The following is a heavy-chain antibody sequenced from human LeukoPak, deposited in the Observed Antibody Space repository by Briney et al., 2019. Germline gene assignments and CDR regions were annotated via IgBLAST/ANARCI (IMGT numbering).Heavy chain of an antibody. J-gene: IGHJ4*02. V-gene: IGHV4-34*01. Sequence: SETLSLTCAVYGGSFSGYYWSWIRQPPGKGLEWIGEINHSGSTNYNPSLKSRVTISVDTSKNQFSLKLSSVTAADTAVYYCXRVRPRPTPYDYWGQGTLVTVSS. D-gene: IGHD4-17*01. CDR2: INHSGST. CDR1: GGSFSGYY. CDR3: XRVRPRPTPYDY.